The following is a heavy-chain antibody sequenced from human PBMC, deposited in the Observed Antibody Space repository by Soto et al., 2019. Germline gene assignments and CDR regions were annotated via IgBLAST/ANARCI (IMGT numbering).Heavy chain of an antibody. CDR2: MSISGEKT. V-gene: IGHV3-23*01. CDR3: ARWSGYGDS. CDR1: GFIFSDYS. D-gene: IGHD5-12*01. Sequence: GGSLRLSCAASGFIFSDYSMAWVRQTPEKGLEWVSGMSISGEKTFYADSVNGRFTVSRDSSKNTVYLQMNSLRVEDTAVYYCARWSGYGDSWGQGTLVTVSS. J-gene: IGHJ4*02.